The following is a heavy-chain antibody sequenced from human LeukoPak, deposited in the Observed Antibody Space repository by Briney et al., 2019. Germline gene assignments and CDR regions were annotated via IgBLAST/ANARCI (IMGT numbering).Heavy chain of an antibody. J-gene: IGHJ6*02. D-gene: IGHD3-10*01. V-gene: IGHV3-11*01. CDR1: GFTFSDYY. CDR2: ISSSGSTI. Sequence: GGSLRLSCAASGFTFSDYYMSWIRQAPGKGLEWVSYISSSGSTIYYADSVKGRFTISRDNAKNSLYLQMNSLRAEDTAVYYCAREAPRGRITMVRGGYYGMDVWGQGTTVTVSS. CDR3: AREAPRGRITMVRGGYYGMDV.